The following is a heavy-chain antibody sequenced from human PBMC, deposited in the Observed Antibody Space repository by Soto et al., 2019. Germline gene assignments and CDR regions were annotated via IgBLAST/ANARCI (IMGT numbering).Heavy chain of an antibody. CDR1: GGSISSGGYS. J-gene: IGHJ4*02. Sequence: SETLSLTCAVSGGSISSGGYSWSWIRQPPGKGLEWIGYIYHSGSTYYNPSLKSRVTISVDRSKNQFSLKLSSVTAADTAVYYCARGYSGYDYDYWGQGTLVTVYS. V-gene: IGHV4-30-2*01. CDR2: IYHSGST. CDR3: ARGYSGYDYDY. D-gene: IGHD5-12*01.